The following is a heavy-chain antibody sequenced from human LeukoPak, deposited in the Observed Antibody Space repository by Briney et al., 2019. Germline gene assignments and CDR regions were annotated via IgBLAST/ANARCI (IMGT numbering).Heavy chain of an antibody. CDR3: ARYAISWSLDY. V-gene: IGHV3-7*01. CDR2: IKPDGSDQ. J-gene: IGHJ4*02. Sequence: GGSLRLSRAASGFTFSSYWMSWVRQAPGKGLEWVANIKPDGSDQYYVDSVKGRFTISRDNAKNSLYLQMNSLRAEDTAVYYCARYAISWSLDYWGQGTLVTVSS. D-gene: IGHD6-13*01. CDR1: GFTFSSYW.